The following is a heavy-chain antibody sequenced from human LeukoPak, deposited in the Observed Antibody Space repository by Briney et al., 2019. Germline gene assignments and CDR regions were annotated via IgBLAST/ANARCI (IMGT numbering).Heavy chain of an antibody. V-gene: IGHV3-30*03. D-gene: IGHD2-21*02. CDR2: ISYDGSNK. CDR1: GFTFSSYG. CDR3: AHIPTAAPNDY. J-gene: IGHJ4*02. Sequence: GGSLRLSCAASGFTFSSYGMHWVRQAPGKGLEWVAVISYDGSNKYYADSVKGRFTISRDNSKNTLYLQMNSLRAEDTAVYYCAHIPTAAPNDYWGQGTLVTVSS.